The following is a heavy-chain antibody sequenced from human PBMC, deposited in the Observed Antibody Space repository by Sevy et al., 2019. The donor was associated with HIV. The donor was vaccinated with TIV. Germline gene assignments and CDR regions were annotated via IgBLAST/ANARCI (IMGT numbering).Heavy chain of an antibody. CDR3: AATAAAGKDAFDI. V-gene: IGHV1-58*02. CDR1: GFTFTSSA. J-gene: IGHJ3*02. D-gene: IGHD6-13*01. CDR2: IVVGSGNT. Sequence: ASVKVSCKASGFTFTSSAMQWVRQARGQRLEWIGWIVVGSGNTNYAQKFQERVTITRDMSTSTAYMELSSLRSEDMAVYYCAATAAAGKDAFDIWGQGTMVTVSS.